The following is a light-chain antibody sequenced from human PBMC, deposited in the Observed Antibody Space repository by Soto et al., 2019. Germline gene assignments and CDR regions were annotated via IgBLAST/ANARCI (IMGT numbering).Light chain of an antibody. CDR1: NSDVGIYDF. Sequence: SVLTRPASVSGTPGQSITISCTGSNSDVGIYDFVSWYQHHPGRAPKLIVSEVSHRPSGVSNRFSGSKSGNTASLTISGLQSEDEADYYCISYTSDDVRYVFGTGTKVTVL. J-gene: IGLJ1*01. V-gene: IGLV2-14*01. CDR3: ISYTSDDVRYV. CDR2: EVS.